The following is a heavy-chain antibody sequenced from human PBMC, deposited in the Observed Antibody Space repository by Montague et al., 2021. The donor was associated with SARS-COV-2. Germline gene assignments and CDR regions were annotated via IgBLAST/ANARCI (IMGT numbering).Heavy chain of an antibody. CDR1: GFTFSSYE. CDR3: ASEMATIEYYYYGMDV. J-gene: IGHJ6*02. D-gene: IGHD5-24*01. Sequence: SLRLSCAASGFTFSSYEMNWSRRPQGRGRGGVHSIIIIVGPYNSQAPLKGEFTISRDNAKNSLYLQMNSLRAEDTAVYYCASEMATIEYYYYGMDVWGQGTTVTVSS. CDR2: IIIIVGP. V-gene: IGHV3-48*03.